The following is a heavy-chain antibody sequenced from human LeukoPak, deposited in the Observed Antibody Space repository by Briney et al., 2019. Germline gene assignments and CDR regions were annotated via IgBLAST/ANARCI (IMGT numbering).Heavy chain of an antibody. CDR1: GGSISSYY. V-gene: IGHV4-59*01. D-gene: IGHD6-13*01. Sequence: PSETLSLTCTVSGGSISSYYWSWIRQPPGKGLECIGYIYNSGSTNYNPSLKSRVTISIDTSKNQFSLKLSSVTAADTAIYYCARFYVAADNWFDPWGQGTLVTVSS. J-gene: IGHJ5*02. CDR3: ARFYVAADNWFDP. CDR2: IYNSGST.